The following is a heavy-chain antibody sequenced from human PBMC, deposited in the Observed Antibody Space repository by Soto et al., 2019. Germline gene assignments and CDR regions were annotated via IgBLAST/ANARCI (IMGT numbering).Heavy chain of an antibody. CDR2: IYHSGST. V-gene: IGHV4-30-2*01. CDR3: ARVPDR. J-gene: IGHJ5*02. CDR1: VGSISSGGYS. D-gene: IGHD2-2*01. Sequence: SETLSLTCAVSVGSISSGGYSWSWIRQPPGKGLEWIGYIYHSGSTYYNPSLKSRVTISVDRSKNQFSLKLSSVTAADTAVYYRARVPDRWGQGTLVTVSS.